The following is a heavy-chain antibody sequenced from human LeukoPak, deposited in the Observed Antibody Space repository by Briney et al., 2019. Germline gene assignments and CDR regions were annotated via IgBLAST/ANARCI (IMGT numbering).Heavy chain of an antibody. V-gene: IGHV4-34*01. J-gene: IGHJ4*02. D-gene: IGHD3-3*01. Sequence: PSETLSLTCAVYGGSFSGYYWIWIRQPPGKGLEWIGEINHSGSTNYNPSLKSRVTISVDTSKERFSLKLRSVTAADTAVYYCARRGRSGLVDYWGQGTLVTVSS. CDR3: ARRGRSGLVDY. CDR2: INHSGST. CDR1: GGSFSGYY.